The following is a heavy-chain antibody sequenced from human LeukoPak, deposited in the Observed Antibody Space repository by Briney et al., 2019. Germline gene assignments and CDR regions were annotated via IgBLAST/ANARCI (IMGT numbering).Heavy chain of an antibody. V-gene: IGHV3-23*01. CDR3: GGSGITMVRATPSMRSFDY. CDR1: GFTFSSYA. CDR2: ISGSGGST. Sequence: GGSLRLSCAASGFTFSSYAMSWVRQAPGKGLEWVSAISGSGGSTYYADSVKGRFTISRDNSKNTLYLQMNSLRAEDTAVYYCGGSGITMVRATPSMRSFDYWGQGTLVTVSS. D-gene: IGHD3-10*01. J-gene: IGHJ4*02.